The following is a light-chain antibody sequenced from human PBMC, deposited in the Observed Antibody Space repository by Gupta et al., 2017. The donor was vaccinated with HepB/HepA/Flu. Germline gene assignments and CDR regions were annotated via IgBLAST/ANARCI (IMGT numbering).Light chain of an antibody. CDR1: SSDVGYYNY. J-gene: IGLJ2*01. CDR2: DVS. V-gene: IGLV2-14*03. CDR3: SSYTSSSTPV. Sequence: QSALTQPASVSGSPGQSITISCTGTSSDVGYYNYVSWYQRHPGKAPQLMIFDVSNRPSGVSNRFSGSKSGNTASLTISGLQAEDEAEYYCSSYTSSSTPVFGGGTKLTVL.